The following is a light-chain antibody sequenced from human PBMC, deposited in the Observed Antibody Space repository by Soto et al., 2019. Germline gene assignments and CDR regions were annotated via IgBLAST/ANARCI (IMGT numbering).Light chain of an antibody. CDR1: SSDVGSYNL. CDR3: CSYAGSSTLVV. Sequence: QSVLTQPASVSGSPGQSITISCTGTSSDVGSYNLVSWYQQHPGKAPKLMIYEVSKRPSGVSNRFSGSKSGNMASLTISGLQAEDEADYYCCSYAGSSTLVVFGGGTKVTVL. V-gene: IGLV2-23*02. J-gene: IGLJ2*01. CDR2: EVS.